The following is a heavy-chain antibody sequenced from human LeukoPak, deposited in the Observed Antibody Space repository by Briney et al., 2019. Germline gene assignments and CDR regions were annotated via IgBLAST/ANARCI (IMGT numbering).Heavy chain of an antibody. CDR1: GFTVSSNY. J-gene: IGHJ6*02. CDR3: ARGGCSSTSCLFYYYYGMDV. D-gene: IGHD2-2*01. V-gene: IGHV3-53*04. CDR2: IYSGGST. Sequence: GGSLRLSCAASGFTVSSNYMSWVRQAPGKGLEWVSVIYSGGSTYYADSVKGRFTISRHNSKNTLYLQMNSLRAEDTAVYYCARGGCSSTSCLFYYYYGMDVWGQGTTVTVSS.